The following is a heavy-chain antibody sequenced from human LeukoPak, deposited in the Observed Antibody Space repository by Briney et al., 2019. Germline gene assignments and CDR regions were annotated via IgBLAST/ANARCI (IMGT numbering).Heavy chain of an antibody. CDR2: IYYSGST. Sequence: KPSETLSLTCTVSGGSISSYYWSWIRQPPGKGLEWIGYIYYSGSTNYNPSLKSRVTISVDTSKNQFSLKLSSVTAADTAVYYCARTGGSFYFHYYMDVWGKGTTVTVSS. V-gene: IGHV4-59*01. D-gene: IGHD1-26*01. J-gene: IGHJ6*03. CDR1: GGSISSYY. CDR3: ARTGGSFYFHYYMDV.